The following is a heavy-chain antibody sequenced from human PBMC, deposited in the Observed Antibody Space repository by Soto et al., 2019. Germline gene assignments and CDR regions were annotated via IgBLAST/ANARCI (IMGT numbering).Heavy chain of an antibody. J-gene: IGHJ4*02. Sequence: XEALSVTCTVSGCSSSGYFWNWIRQPPGKGLDWIGYMSYTGNTNYNPSLTSRVSISVDTSKNQFSLNLNSVTAADTAVYYCARADTTIVPLAKRGQETLVTVSS. V-gene: IGHV4-59*01. CDR2: MSYTGNT. CDR1: GCSSSGYF. D-gene: IGHD3-10*01. CDR3: ARADTTIVPLAK.